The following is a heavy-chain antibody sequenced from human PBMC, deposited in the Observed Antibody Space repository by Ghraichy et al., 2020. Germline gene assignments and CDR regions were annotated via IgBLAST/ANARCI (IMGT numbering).Heavy chain of an antibody. D-gene: IGHD6-19*01. Sequence: VSAIRVRGISTYYADSVKGRFTISRDNSKNTLYLQMTSLRSEDTSVDYCAQVSSSGCYQVIAGPFDYWG. V-gene: IGHV3-23*01. CDR3: AQVSSSGCYQVIAGPFDY. J-gene: IGHJ4*01. CDR2: IRVRGIST.